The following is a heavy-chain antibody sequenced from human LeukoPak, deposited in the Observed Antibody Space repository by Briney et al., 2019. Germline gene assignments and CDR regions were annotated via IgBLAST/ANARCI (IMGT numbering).Heavy chain of an antibody. Sequence: SETLSLTCTVSGASISSGDYHWNWIRQPPGKGLEWIGFIHDSGSTYYNPSLKSRASISRDMSKNQLSLMLSSVTAADTAVYYCARGFGAGNYYYGWFDPWGQGTLVSVSS. D-gene: IGHD3-10*01. V-gene: IGHV4-30-4*01. CDR3: ARGFGAGNYYYGWFDP. CDR1: GASISSGDYH. CDR2: IHDSGST. J-gene: IGHJ5*02.